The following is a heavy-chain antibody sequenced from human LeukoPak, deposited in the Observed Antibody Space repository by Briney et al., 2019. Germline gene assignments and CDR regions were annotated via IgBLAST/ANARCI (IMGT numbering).Heavy chain of an antibody. Sequence: GGSLRLSCAASGFTFSSYSMNWVRQAPGRGLEWVSSISSSSSHIYYADSVKGRFTISRDNAKNSLYLQMNSLRAEDTAVYYCVSFYETYWGRGTLVTVSS. V-gene: IGHV3-21*01. J-gene: IGHJ4*02. CDR2: ISSSSSHI. CDR1: GFTFSSYS. D-gene: IGHD2/OR15-2a*01. CDR3: VSFYETY.